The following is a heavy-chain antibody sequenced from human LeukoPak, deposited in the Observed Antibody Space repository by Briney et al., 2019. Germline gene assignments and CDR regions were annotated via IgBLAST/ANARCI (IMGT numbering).Heavy chain of an antibody. J-gene: IGHJ4*02. V-gene: IGHV3-30*03. CDR3: ARGPSGYHNT. CDR2: ISYDGSNK. D-gene: IGHD5-12*01. Sequence: EGSLRLSCAASGFTFSSYGMHWVRQAPGKGLEWVAVISYDGSNKYYADSVKGRFTISRDNSKNTVYLQMNSLRAEDTAVYYCARGPSGYHNTGGQGTLVTVSS. CDR1: GFTFSSYG.